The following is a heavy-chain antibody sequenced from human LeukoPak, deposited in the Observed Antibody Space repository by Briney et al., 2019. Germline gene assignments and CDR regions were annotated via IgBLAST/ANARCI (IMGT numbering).Heavy chain of an antibody. CDR3: ARILTGYSNIDY. D-gene: IGHD3-9*01. CDR2: IIPILGIA. CDR1: GGTFSSYA. J-gene: IGHJ4*02. V-gene: IGHV1-69*04. Sequence: SVKVSCKASGGTFSSYAISWVRQAPGQGLEWMGRIIPILGIANYAQKFQGRVTITADKSTSTAYMELSSLRSEDTAVYYCARILTGYSNIDYWGQGTLVTVSS.